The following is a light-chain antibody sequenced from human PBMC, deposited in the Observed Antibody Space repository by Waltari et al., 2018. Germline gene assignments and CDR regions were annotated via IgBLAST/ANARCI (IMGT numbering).Light chain of an antibody. CDR3: QQSYSQTRT. Sequence: DIQMTQSPSSLSASVGDRVTITCRASQSISSYLSWYQQKPGRAPKLLFDAASSLESGVPSRFSGSGSGRDFTLIISSLQPEDFATYSCQQSYSQTRTFGQGTKVEI. CDR2: AAS. J-gene: IGKJ1*01. CDR1: QSISSY. V-gene: IGKV1-39*01.